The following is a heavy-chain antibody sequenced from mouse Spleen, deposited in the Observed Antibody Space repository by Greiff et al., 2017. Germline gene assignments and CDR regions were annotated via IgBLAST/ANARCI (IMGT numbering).Heavy chain of an antibody. CDR3: ARGDYYGYVDYFDY. V-gene: IGHV1-64*01. D-gene: IGHD1-2*01. Sequence: VQLQQPGAELVKPGTSVKLSCKASGYTFTSYWMHWVKQRPGQGLEWIGMIHPNSGSTNYNEKFKSKATLTVDKSSSTAYMQLSSLTSEDSAVYFCARGDYYGYVDYFDYWGQGTTLTVSS. J-gene: IGHJ2*01. CDR1: GYTFTSYW. CDR2: IHPNSGST.